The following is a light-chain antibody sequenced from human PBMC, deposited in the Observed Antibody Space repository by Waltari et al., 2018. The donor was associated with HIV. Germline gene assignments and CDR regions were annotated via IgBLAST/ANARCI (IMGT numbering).Light chain of an antibody. CDR1: QSVFTY. CDR3: QQRRAWPIT. CDR2: DAS. J-gene: IGKJ2*01. V-gene: IGKV3-11*01. Sequence: EIVLTQSPVTLPFSVGERATVSCRASQSVFTYLAWYHQRPGQPPRLLIYDASNRATGIPPLFSASGSGTDFNLTISGLESEDFGLYFCQQRRAWPITFGQGTKVEIK.